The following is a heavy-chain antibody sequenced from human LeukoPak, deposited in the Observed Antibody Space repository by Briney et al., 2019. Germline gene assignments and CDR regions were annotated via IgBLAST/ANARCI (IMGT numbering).Heavy chain of an antibody. Sequence: PGGSLRLSCETSGFTFSHYGMHWVRQAPGAGLEWVAVIWSDASNTYYADSVKGRFTISRDNSRNTLYLQMSSLRAEDTAVYYCAKDAERGFDYSNSLNYWGQGTLVTVHS. J-gene: IGHJ4*02. V-gene: IGHV3-33*06. CDR3: AKDAERGFDYSNSLNY. D-gene: IGHD4-11*01. CDR1: GFTFSHYG. CDR2: IWSDASNT.